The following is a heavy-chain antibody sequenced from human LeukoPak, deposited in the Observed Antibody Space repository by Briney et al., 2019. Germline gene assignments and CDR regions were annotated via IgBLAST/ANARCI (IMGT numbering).Heavy chain of an antibody. J-gene: IGHJ6*03. CDR2: ISSSSSTI. CDR3: AREQGDFWSGYDYYYYMDV. D-gene: IGHD3-3*01. CDR1: GFTFSSYS. Sequence: GGSLRLSCAASGFTFSSYSMNWVRQAPGKGLEWVSYISSSSSTICYADSAKGRFTISRDNAKNSLYLQMNSLRAEDTAVYYCAREQGDFWSGYDYYYYMDVWGKGTTVTVSS. V-gene: IGHV3-48*01.